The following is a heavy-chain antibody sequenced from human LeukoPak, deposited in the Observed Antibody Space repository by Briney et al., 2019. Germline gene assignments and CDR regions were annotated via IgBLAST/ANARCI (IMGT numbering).Heavy chain of an antibody. D-gene: IGHD4-23*01. V-gene: IGHV1-2*02. Sequence: ASVKVSSMASGYTFTAYYMHWVRPAPGQGLEWMGWINPKSGGTNYPQKFQGRVTMTRDTSISTAYMELSRLRSDDTAVYYCARGIYGGNAPLFYYWGQGTLVTVSS. CDR3: ARGIYGGNAPLFYY. CDR1: GYTFTAYY. J-gene: IGHJ4*02. CDR2: INPKSGGT.